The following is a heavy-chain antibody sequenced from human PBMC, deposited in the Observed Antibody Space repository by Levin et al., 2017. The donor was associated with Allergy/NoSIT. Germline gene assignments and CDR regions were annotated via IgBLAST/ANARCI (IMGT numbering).Heavy chain of an antibody. CDR2: IYPDDSDT. CDR1: GYSFTSHW. D-gene: IGHD6-19*01. Sequence: GESLKISCKGSGYSFTSHWIAWVRQMLGKGLEWMGIIYPDDSDTRYSPSFQGQVTISVDKSISTAYLQWSSLKASDTAMYYCARREGTYSSGWYEWFDPWGQGTLVTVSS. CDR3: ARREGTYSSGWYEWFDP. V-gene: IGHV5-51*01. J-gene: IGHJ5*02.